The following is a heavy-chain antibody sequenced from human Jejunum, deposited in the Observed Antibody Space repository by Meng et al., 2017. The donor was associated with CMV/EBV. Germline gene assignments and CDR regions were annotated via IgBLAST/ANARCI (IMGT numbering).Heavy chain of an antibody. Sequence: VSGYSISRGYYWGWIRQPPGKGLEWIGSMYHSGDRFYNPSLKSRVTISMDTSKNQFSLKVNSVTAADTAVYFCARDLVFGGESEEYWGQGMLVTVSS. J-gene: IGHJ4*02. CDR3: ARDLVFGGESEEY. CDR1: GYSISRGYY. CDR2: MYHSGDR. V-gene: IGHV4-38-2*02. D-gene: IGHD3-3*01.